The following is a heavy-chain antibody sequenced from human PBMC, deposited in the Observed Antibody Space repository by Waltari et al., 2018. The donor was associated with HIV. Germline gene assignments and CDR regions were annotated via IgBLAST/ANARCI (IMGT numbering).Heavy chain of an antibody. J-gene: IGHJ4*02. D-gene: IGHD3-22*01. Sequence: QITLKESGPTLVKPTQTLTLTCTFSGFSLSTSGVGVGWIRQPPGKALEWLALIYWDDDKRYIPSLKSRLTITKDTSKNRVVLTMTNMDPVDTATYYCALAHTDSSGYYMGFDFDYWGQGTLVTVSS. CDR1: GFSLSTSGVG. V-gene: IGHV2-5*02. CDR2: IYWDDDK. CDR3: ALAHTDSSGYYMGFDFDY.